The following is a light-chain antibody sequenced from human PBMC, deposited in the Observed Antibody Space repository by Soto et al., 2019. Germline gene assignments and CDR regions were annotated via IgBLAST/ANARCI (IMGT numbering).Light chain of an antibody. CDR3: QQYRHWTRT. CDR2: SAS. Sequence: EILMTQSPATLSVSPGERVTLSCSASQSVSTNLVWYQQKPGQAPRLLIYSASTRATGIPARFSGSGSGTEFTLTITSLQSEDLAVYYCQQYRHWTRTFGGGTKVEIK. J-gene: IGKJ4*01. V-gene: IGKV3-15*01. CDR1: QSVSTN.